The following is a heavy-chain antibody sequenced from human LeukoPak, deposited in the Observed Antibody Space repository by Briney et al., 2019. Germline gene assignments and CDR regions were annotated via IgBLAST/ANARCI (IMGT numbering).Heavy chain of an antibody. CDR2: IYYSGST. D-gene: IGHD4-17*01. CDR3: ARSPNEYGDYSNWFDP. V-gene: IGHV4-31*03. CDR1: GGSISSGGYY. Sequence: SETLSLTCTVSGGSISSGGYYWSWIRQHPGKGLEWIGYIYYSGSTYYNPSLKSRVTISVDTSKNQFSLKLSSVTAADTAVYYCARSPNEYGDYSNWFDPWGQGTLVTVSS. J-gene: IGHJ5*02.